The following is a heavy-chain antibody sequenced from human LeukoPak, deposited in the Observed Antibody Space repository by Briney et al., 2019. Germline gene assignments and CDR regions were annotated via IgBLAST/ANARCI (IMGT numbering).Heavy chain of an antibody. V-gene: IGHV3-23*01. J-gene: IGHJ4*02. CDR2: ISGGGETT. CDR1: DSTFTTYA. Sequence: GGSLRLSCQALDSTFTTYAMNWVRRPQGKGLEWVSSISGGGETTYYADSAKGRFTISRDNSQNTLYLQMNSLRAEDTAVYYCARDYADYVGYFFFDYWGQGTLVTVSS. CDR3: ARDYADYVGYFFFDY. D-gene: IGHD4-17*01.